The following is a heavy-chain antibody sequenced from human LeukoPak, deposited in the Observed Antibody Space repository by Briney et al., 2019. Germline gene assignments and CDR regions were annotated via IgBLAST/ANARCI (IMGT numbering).Heavy chain of an antibody. D-gene: IGHD2-21*02. J-gene: IGHJ6*03. CDR1: GGSISSYY. CDR3: ARDGVFRFEVGDVYYYYMDV. V-gene: IGHV4-59*12. Sequence: SETLSLTCTVSGGSISSYYWSWIRQPPGKGLEWIGYIYYSGSTNYNPSLKSRVTISVDKSKNQFSLKLSSATAADTAVYYCARDGVFRFEVGDVYYYYMDVWGKGTTVIISS. CDR2: IYYSGST.